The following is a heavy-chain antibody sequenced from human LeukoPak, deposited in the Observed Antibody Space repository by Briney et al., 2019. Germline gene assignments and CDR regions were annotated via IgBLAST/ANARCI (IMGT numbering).Heavy chain of an antibody. Sequence: SETLSLTCAVYGGSFSGYYWSWIRQPPGKGLEWIGEINHSGSTNYNPSLKSRVTISVDTSKNQFSLKLSSVTAADTAVYYCVRGRRLLERYYYWGQGTLVTVSS. D-gene: IGHD3-3*01. J-gene: IGHJ4*02. CDR2: INHSGST. CDR1: GGSFSGYY. CDR3: VRGRRLLERYYY. V-gene: IGHV4-34*01.